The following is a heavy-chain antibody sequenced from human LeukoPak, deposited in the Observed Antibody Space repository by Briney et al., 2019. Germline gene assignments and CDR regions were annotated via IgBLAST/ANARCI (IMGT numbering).Heavy chain of an antibody. J-gene: IGHJ6*02. CDR1: GDSVSSNRAA. CDR2: TFYRSKWCY. V-gene: IGHV6-1*01. D-gene: IGHD6-19*01. CDR3: AAGRPSYYGMDV. Sequence: SQTLSLTCVISGDSVSSNRAAWNWVRQSPSRGLEWLGRTFYRSKWCYDYAESVKSRITINPDTSKNQFSLQLNSVTPEDTAVYFCAAGRPSYYGMDVWGQGTTVIVSS.